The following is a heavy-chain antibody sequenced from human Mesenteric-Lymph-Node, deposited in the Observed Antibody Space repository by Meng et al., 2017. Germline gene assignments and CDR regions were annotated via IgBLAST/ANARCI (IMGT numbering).Heavy chain of an antibody. D-gene: IGHD6-19*01. J-gene: IGHJ4*02. Sequence: QVQGGQAGAEVKKPGASVKVSCKASGYSFTDYYIHWVRQAPGQGLEWMGRINPNSGNTGYAQKFQGRVTMTRNTSISTAYMELSRLRSDDTAVYYCARDSSGWYDLDYWGQGTLVTVPS. V-gene: IGHV1-8*02. CDR1: GYSFTDYY. CDR2: INPNSGNT. CDR3: ARDSSGWYDLDY.